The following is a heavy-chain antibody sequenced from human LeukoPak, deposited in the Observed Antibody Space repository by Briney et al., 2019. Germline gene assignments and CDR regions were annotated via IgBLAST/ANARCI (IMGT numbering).Heavy chain of an antibody. CDR1: GFTFSSNA. CDR3: ARRGSSSYYFDF. V-gene: IGHV3-23*01. D-gene: IGHD6-6*01. CDR2: ITGSGGNT. J-gene: IGHJ4*02. Sequence: GGSLRLSCAASGFTFSSNAMSWVRQAPGKGLEWVSSITGSGGNTFYADSVKGRFTISRDNPKNTLHLQMNSLRAEDTAVYYCARRGSSSYYFDFWGQGTLVTVSS.